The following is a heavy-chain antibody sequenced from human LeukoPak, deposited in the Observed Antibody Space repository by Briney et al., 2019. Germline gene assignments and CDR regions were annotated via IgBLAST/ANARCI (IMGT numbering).Heavy chain of an antibody. CDR2: IRSKADRYAT. Sequence: GGSLRLSCAASEFTFSGSGMLWVRQASGKGLEWVGHIRSKADRYATTYAASVKGRFTISRDDSKNTAFLQMSSLKTEDTAVYYCTNLGGIAARDYWGQGTLVTVSS. D-gene: IGHD6-6*01. CDR3: TNLGGIAARDY. V-gene: IGHV3-73*01. CDR1: EFTFSGSG. J-gene: IGHJ4*02.